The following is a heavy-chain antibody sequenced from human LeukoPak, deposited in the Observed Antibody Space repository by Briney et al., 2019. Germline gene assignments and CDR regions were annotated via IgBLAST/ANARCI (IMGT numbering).Heavy chain of an antibody. Sequence: ASVKVSCKASGYTVTIYYRHWVRQSPGQRLGWMGIINASGGCTSYAQKFQGRVTMTRDMSTSTVYMEMSSLRSEDTAVYYCARDGYYDSSGYLGGFYHFDYWGQGTLVTVSS. D-gene: IGHD3-22*01. V-gene: IGHV1-46*01. CDR2: INASGGCT. J-gene: IGHJ4*02. CDR1: GYTVTIYY. CDR3: ARDGYYDSSGYLGGFYHFDY.